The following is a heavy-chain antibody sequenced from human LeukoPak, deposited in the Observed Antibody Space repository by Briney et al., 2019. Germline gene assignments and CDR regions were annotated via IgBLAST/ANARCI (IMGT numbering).Heavy chain of an antibody. V-gene: IGHV5-51*01. J-gene: IGHJ4*02. CDR2: IYPVDSDT. CDR3: ARQDGRALYYFDY. Sequence: GESLKISCQVSGYTFTGYWVAWVRQMPGKGLEWMGIIYPVDSDTRYSPSFEGQVTISADKSISTAYLQWSSLKASDTAMYYCARQDGRALYYFDYWGQGTLVTVSS. D-gene: IGHD5-24*01. CDR1: GYTFTGYW.